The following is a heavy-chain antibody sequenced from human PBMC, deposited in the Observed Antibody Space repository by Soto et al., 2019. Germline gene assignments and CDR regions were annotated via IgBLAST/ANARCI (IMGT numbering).Heavy chain of an antibody. D-gene: IGHD5-12*01. CDR3: ARILSSGSDLAYAFDI. CDR2: ISANNGNT. CDR1: GYTFTSYG. J-gene: IGHJ3*02. Sequence: ASVKVSCKASGYTFTSYGISWVRQAPGQGLEWMGWISANNGNTNYAQKLQGRVTMTRNTSISTAYMELSSLRSEDTAVYYCARILSSGSDLAYAFDIWGQGTMVTVSS. V-gene: IGHV1-18*01.